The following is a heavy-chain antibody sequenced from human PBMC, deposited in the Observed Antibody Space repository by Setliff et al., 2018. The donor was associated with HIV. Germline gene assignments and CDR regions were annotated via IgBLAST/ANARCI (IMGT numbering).Heavy chain of an antibody. CDR1: SGSFSGYY. Sequence: PSETLSLTCAVYSGSFSGYYWSWIRQSPGKGLEWIGEINHGGSTNYNSSLKSRVTIGVDTSKNQFSLNLSAVTAADTAVYYCARGSVFWDRGNHYQYMDVWATGTTVTVSS. CDR2: INHGGST. J-gene: IGHJ6*03. CDR3: ARGSVFWDRGNHYQYMDV. V-gene: IGHV4-34*01. D-gene: IGHD3-10*01.